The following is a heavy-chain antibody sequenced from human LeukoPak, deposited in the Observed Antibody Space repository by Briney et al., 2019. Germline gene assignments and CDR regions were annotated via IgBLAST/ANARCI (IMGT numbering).Heavy chain of an antibody. CDR3: ARVDRDTEFFDY. Sequence: GGSLRLSCAVSGFTFSSDSMNWVRQAPGKGLEWVSYISTSSSIIYYADSVKGRFTISRDNAKDSLYLQMNSLRAEDTAVYYCARVDRDTEFFDYWGQGTLVTVSS. V-gene: IGHV3-48*04. J-gene: IGHJ4*02. D-gene: IGHD3-16*02. CDR1: GFTFSSDS. CDR2: ISTSSSII.